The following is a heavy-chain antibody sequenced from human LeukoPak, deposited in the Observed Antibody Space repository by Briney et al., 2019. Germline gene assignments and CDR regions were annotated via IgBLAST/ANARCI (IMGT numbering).Heavy chain of an antibody. Sequence: PSQTLSLTCAISGDSVSGNSATWHWIRQSPSRGLEWLGRTYYRSKWYNDYAVSVKSRITFNPDTSKNQFSLQLNSVTPEDTAVYYCARVEATTRYFDYWGQGTLVTVSS. CDR2: TYYRSKWYN. J-gene: IGHJ4*02. CDR1: GDSVSGNSAT. CDR3: ARVEATTRYFDY. V-gene: IGHV6-1*01. D-gene: IGHD5-12*01.